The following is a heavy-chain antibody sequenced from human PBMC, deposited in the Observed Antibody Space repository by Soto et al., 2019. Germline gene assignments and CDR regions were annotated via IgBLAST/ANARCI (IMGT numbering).Heavy chain of an antibody. J-gene: IGHJ4*02. V-gene: IGHV3-23*01. CDR1: GFTFSSYA. Sequence: EVQLLESGGGLVQPGGSLRLSCAASGFTFSSYAMSWVRQAPGKGLEWVSAISGSGGSTYYADSVKGRFTISRDNSKNPLYLQMNSLRAEDTAVYYCAKAPLWFGEHALFDYWGQGTLVTVSS. D-gene: IGHD3-10*01. CDR2: ISGSGGST. CDR3: AKAPLWFGEHALFDY.